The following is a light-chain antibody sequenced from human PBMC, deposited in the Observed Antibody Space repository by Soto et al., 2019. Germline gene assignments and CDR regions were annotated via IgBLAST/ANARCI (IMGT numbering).Light chain of an antibody. CDR3: QTWGTGIHVV. J-gene: IGLJ2*01. CDR2: LDSDGSH. CDR1: SGHSSSA. Sequence: QPVLTQSPSASASLGASVKITCTLSSGHSSSAIAWHQQQPEKGTRYLMKLDSDGSHTKGDAIPDRFSGSSSGAERYLTISSLQSEDEADYYCQTWGTGIHVVFGGGTKLTVL. V-gene: IGLV4-69*01.